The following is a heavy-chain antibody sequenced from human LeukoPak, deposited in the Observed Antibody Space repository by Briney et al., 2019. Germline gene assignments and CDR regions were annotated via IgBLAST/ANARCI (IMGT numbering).Heavy chain of an antibody. CDR2: IWYDGNNK. D-gene: IGHD5-24*01. V-gene: IGHV3-33*01. CDR1: GFTFSSYG. J-gene: IGHJ5*02. Sequence: PGRSLRLSCAASGFTFSSYGMHWVRQAPGKGLEWVALIWYDGNNKYNADSVKGRFTISRDNSKNTLYLQMNSLRAEDTAVYYCARGFRDGYNSWLPWGQGTLVTVSS. CDR3: ARGFRDGYNSWLP.